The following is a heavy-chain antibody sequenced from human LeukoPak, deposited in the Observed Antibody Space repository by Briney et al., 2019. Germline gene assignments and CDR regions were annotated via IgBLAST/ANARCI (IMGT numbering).Heavy chain of an antibody. CDR3: ARMARAVAGIGLWYFDY. V-gene: IGHV3-30*04. CDR1: GFTFSSYA. CDR2: ISYDGSNR. Sequence: GGSLRLSCAASGFTFSSYAMHWVRQAPGKGLEWVAVISYDGSNRYYADSVKGRFTISRDNSKNTLYLQMNSLRAEDTAVYYCARMARAVAGIGLWYFDYWGQGTLVTVSS. D-gene: IGHD6-19*01. J-gene: IGHJ4*02.